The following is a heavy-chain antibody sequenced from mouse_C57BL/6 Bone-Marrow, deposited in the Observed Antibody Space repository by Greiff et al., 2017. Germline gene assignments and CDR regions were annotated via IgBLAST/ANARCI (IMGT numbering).Heavy chain of an antibody. D-gene: IGHD1-1*01. Sequence: VKLMESGAELVKPGASVKISCKASGYAFSSYWMNWVKRRPGKGLEWIGQIYPGDGDTNYNGKFKGKATLTADKSASTAYMQLSSLTSEDSAVYFCARDSYYGSSYGYFDVWGTGTTVTVSS. CDR3: ARDSYYGSSYGYFDV. V-gene: IGHV1-80*01. CDR2: IYPGDGDT. CDR1: GYAFSSYW. J-gene: IGHJ1*03.